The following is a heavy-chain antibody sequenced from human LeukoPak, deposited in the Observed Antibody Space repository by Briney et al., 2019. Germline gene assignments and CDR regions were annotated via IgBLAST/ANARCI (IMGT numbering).Heavy chain of an antibody. J-gene: IGHJ4*02. Sequence: PGGSLRLSCAASGFTFSSYAMSWVRQAPGKGLEWVSRISESGGRTYYADSVKGRFTISRDNSKNTLYLQMNSLRAEDTAVYYCARAFGGATILGNYWGQGTLVSVSS. V-gene: IGHV3-23*01. CDR2: ISESGGRT. CDR1: GFTFSSYA. CDR3: ARAFGGATILGNY. D-gene: IGHD1-26*01.